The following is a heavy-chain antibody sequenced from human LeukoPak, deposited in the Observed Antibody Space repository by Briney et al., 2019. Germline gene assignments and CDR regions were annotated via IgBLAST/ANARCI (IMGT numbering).Heavy chain of an antibody. CDR2: INSDGSST. D-gene: IGHD3-3*01. J-gene: IGHJ4*02. V-gene: IGHV3-74*01. CDR3: ARDAYYDFWSGYPRYFDY. CDR1: GFTFSSYW. Sequence: PGGSLRLSCAASGFTFSSYWMHWVRQAPGKGLVWVSRINSDGSSTSYADSVKGRFTISRDNAKNTLFLQINSLRAEDTAVYYCARDAYYDFWSGYPRYFDYWGQGTLVTVSS.